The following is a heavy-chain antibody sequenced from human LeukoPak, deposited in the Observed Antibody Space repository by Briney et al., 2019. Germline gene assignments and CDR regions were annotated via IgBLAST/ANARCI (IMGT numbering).Heavy chain of an antibody. Sequence: GGSLRLSCAASGFTFSNYAMYWVRQAPCKGLEWVAFTTYDGGDKYYADSVKGRFTISRDNSKNTLYLQMNSLRAEDTAMYYCAKDRANAWTSDYWGQGTLVTVSS. V-gene: IGHV3-30*02. D-gene: IGHD3/OR15-3a*01. J-gene: IGHJ4*02. CDR1: GFTFSNYA. CDR3: AKDRANAWTSDY. CDR2: TTYDGGDK.